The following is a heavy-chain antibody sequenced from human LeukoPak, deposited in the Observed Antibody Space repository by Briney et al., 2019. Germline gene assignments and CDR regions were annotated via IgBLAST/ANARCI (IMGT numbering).Heavy chain of an antibody. Sequence: ASVKVSCKASGYTLTAYNLHWVRQAPGQGLEWLGMINPSGDDPKYAQKFQGRVTVTRDMSTSTVYMELSSLRSDDTAVYYCARGSGTMWDWGKGTTVTISS. CDR1: GYTLTAYN. V-gene: IGHV1-46*01. CDR2: INPSGDDP. J-gene: IGHJ6*04. CDR3: ARGSGTMWD. D-gene: IGHD3-10*01.